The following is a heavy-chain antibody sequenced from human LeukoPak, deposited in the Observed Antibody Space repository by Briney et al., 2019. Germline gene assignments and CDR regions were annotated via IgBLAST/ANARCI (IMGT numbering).Heavy chain of an antibody. J-gene: IGHJ4*02. V-gene: IGHV3-23*01. CDR2: ISGSGGST. CDR1: GFTFSSYA. D-gene: IGHD3-22*01. Sequence: PGGTLRLSCAASGFTFSSYALSWVRQAPGQELEWVSAISGSGGSTYYADSVKGRFTISRDNSKNTLYLQMNSLRAEDTAVYYCAKDRGYYDSSFFGDWGQRTLVTVSS. CDR3: AKDRGYYDSSFFGD.